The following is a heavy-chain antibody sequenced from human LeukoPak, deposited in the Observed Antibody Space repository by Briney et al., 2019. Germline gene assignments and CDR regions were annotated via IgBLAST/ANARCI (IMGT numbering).Heavy chain of an antibody. CDR3: ARGYGDFFDY. CDR2: IHNSGRT. Sequence: SETLSLTCSVSGGSVSSYYWSWIRQSPGKGLEWIGYIHNSGRTNYNPSLKSRVTGFVDTSKNQVSLRLSSVTAADTAVYYCARGYGDFFDYWGQGSLVTVSS. CDR1: GGSVSSYY. D-gene: IGHD4-17*01. J-gene: IGHJ4*02. V-gene: IGHV4-4*08.